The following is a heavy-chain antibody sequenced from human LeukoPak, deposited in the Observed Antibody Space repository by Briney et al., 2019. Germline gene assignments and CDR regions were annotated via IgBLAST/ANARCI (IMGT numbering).Heavy chain of an antibody. D-gene: IGHD3-22*01. CDR2: IIPIFGTA. CDR1: GGTFSSYA. V-gene: IGHV1-69*13. CDR3: AREGSDSSGYHPPWVFDY. J-gene: IGHJ4*02. Sequence: SVKVSCKASGGTFSSYAVSWVRQAPGQGLQWMGGIIPIFGTANYAQKFQGRVTITADESTSTAYMELSSLRSEDTAVYYCAREGSDSSGYHPPWVFDYWGQGTLVTVSS.